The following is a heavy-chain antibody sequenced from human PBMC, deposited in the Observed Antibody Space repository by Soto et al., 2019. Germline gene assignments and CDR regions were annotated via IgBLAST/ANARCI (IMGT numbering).Heavy chain of an antibody. V-gene: IGHV4-30-2*06. CDR3: ARGGGYDSFDY. D-gene: IGHD5-12*01. Sequence: QLQLQESGSGVVKTSETLSLTCTVSGASISYGGFSWSWIRQSPGKGLEWIGYISHLENTYLHPSFKSRITTSIDRTRNQFSLKLSSVTAADMAVYYCARGGGYDSFDYWGQGVLVTVSS. J-gene: IGHJ4*02. CDR1: GASISYGGFS. CDR2: ISHLENT.